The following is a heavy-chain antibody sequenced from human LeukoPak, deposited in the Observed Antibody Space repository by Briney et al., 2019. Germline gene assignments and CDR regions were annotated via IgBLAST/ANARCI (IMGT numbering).Heavy chain of an antibody. Sequence: GGSLRLSCAASGFTFSSYAMSWVRQALGKGLEWVSAISGSGGSTYYADSVKGRFTISRDNSKNTLYLQMNSLRAEDTAVYYCAKDFSLTPLVYWGQGTLVTVSS. J-gene: IGHJ4*02. V-gene: IGHV3-23*01. CDR3: AKDFSLTPLVY. CDR1: GFTFSSYA. D-gene: IGHD4-23*01. CDR2: ISGSGGST.